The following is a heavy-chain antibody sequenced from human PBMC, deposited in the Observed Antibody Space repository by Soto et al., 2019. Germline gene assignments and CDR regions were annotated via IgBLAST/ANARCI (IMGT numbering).Heavy chain of an antibody. CDR1: GGSIGNSY. D-gene: IGHD6-13*01. Sequence: ETLSLTCTVSGGSIGNSYWSWIRQSPGKGLEWIGYIYYSGSSNYNPSLKSRVSISVDTSKNQFSLKLSSVTAADTAVYYCARHSSSWPIFDYWGQGTLVTVSS. J-gene: IGHJ4*02. V-gene: IGHV4-59*08. CDR3: ARHSSSWPIFDY. CDR2: IYYSGSS.